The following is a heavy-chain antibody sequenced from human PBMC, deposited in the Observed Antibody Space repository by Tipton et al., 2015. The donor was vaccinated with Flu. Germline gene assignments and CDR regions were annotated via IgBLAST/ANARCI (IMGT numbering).Heavy chain of an antibody. CDR2: IYHSGTT. D-gene: IGHD5-24*01. Sequence: TLSLTCAVSGFSITSEYYWGWIRQSPGKGLEWIGSIYHSGTTYSNPSLRSRVHMSVDTSRNRFSLNLSSVTAAGTAVYYCIKTDSMRDALSMWGQGTMVTVSS. V-gene: IGHV4-38-2*01. CDR3: IKTDSMRDALSM. CDR1: GFSITSEYY. J-gene: IGHJ3*02.